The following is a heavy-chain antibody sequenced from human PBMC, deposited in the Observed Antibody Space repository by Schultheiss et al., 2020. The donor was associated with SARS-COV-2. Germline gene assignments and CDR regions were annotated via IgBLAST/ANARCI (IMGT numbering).Heavy chain of an antibody. CDR3: ARTPYGMDV. CDR1: GGSFSGYY. Sequence: GSLRLSCAVYGGSFSGYYWSWIRQPPGKGLEWLGEINHSGSTNYNPSLKSRVTISVDTSKNQFSLKLSSVTAADTAVYYCARTPYGMDVWGQGTTVTVSS. CDR2: INHSGST. V-gene: IGHV4-34*01. J-gene: IGHJ6*02.